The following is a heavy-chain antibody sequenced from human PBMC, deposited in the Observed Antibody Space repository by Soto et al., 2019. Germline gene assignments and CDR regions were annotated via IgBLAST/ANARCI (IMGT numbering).Heavy chain of an antibody. J-gene: IGHJ3*02. D-gene: IGHD2-15*01. Sequence: EVQLVESGGGLVQPGGSLRLSCTASGFIVSDTYVNWVRQAPGKGLEWVSVISNRGDTHYADSVRGRFSLSRDISDNTLHLQMNNLRVEETAVYYCASEPRYCRGGSCSITGDAYDIWGQGTMVTVSS. CDR1: GFIVSDTY. V-gene: IGHV3-66*01. CDR2: ISNRGDT. CDR3: ASEPRYCRGGSCSITGDAYDI.